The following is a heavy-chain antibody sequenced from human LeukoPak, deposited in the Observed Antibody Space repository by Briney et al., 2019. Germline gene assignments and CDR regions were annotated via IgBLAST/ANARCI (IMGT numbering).Heavy chain of an antibody. CDR2: ISYDGSNK. CDR3: ARGGYYYDSSGYYYDY. D-gene: IGHD3-22*01. J-gene: IGHJ4*02. Sequence: GGSLRLSCAASGFTFSSYAMHWVRQAPGKGLEWVAVISYDGSNKYYADSVKGRFTISRDNSKNTLYLQMNSLRAEDTAVYYCARGGYYYDSSGYYYDYWGQGTLVTVSS. CDR1: GFTFSSYA. V-gene: IGHV3-30*04.